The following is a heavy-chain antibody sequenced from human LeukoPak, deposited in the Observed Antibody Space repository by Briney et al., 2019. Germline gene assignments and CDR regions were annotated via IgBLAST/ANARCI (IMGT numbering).Heavy chain of an antibody. CDR3: ASGISDDSRNK. D-gene: IGHD3-22*01. CDR2: INSDGSST. V-gene: IGHV3-74*01. CDR1: GFTFSSYW. Sequence: GGSLRLSCAASGFTFSSYWMHWVRQAPGKGLVWVSRINSDGSSTSYADSVKGRFTISRDNAKNTLYLQMNSLRAEDTAVYYCASGISDDSRNKWGQGTLVTVSS. J-gene: IGHJ4*02.